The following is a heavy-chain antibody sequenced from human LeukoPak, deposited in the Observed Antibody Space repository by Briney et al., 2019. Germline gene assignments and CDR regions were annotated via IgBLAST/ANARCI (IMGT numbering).Heavy chain of an antibody. J-gene: IGHJ4*02. D-gene: IGHD3-16*01. V-gene: IGHV1-2*02. Sequence: ASVKVSCKASGYTFTGYYMHWVRQAPGQGLEWMGWINPNSGGTNYAQKFQGRVTMTRDTSISTAYMELSRLRSDDTAVYYCARILGVAAAGGGWGQGTLVTVSS. CDR2: INPNSGGT. CDR3: ARILGVAAAGGG. CDR1: GYTFTGYY.